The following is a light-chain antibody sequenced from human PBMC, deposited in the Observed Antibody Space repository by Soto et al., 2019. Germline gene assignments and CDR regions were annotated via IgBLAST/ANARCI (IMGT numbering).Light chain of an antibody. Sequence: EVVLTQSPATLSLSPGERAALSCRASHSVSSHLAWYQQKPGQAPTLLIYDASNRAAGTPARFSGSGSGTDFTLTISSLEPEDFAVYYCQQRDFWPRTFGQGTKLEIK. CDR2: DAS. J-gene: IGKJ2*02. CDR3: QQRDFWPRT. CDR1: HSVSSH. V-gene: IGKV3-11*01.